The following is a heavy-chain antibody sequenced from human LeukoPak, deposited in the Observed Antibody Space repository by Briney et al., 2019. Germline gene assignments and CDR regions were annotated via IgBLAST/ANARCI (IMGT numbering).Heavy chain of an antibody. CDR2: ISWNSGSI. D-gene: IGHD3-22*01. V-gene: IGHV3-9*01. Sequence: PGGSLRLSCAASGFTFDDFGMSWVRQAPGKGLEWVSGISWNSGSIGYADSVKGRFTISRDNTKNSLYLQMNSLRAEDTALYYCAKDAYYYDSSGLLDYWGQGTLVTVSS. CDR3: AKDAYYYDSSGLLDY. J-gene: IGHJ4*02. CDR1: GFTFDDFG.